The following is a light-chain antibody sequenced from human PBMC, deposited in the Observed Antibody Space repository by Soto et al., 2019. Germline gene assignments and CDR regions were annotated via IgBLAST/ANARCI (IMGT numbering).Light chain of an antibody. J-gene: IGKJ5*01. CDR2: DAS. V-gene: IGKV3-11*01. CDR3: QQRLLWSIT. Sequence: DIVLTQSQATLSLSPGDRVTLSCRASQTVGRFLSWYQHSPGQGPRLLVYDASNRATGVPARFSGSGSETDFTLNIISLEPEDCAFDYCQQRLLWSITFGQGTRVAIK. CDR1: QTVGRF.